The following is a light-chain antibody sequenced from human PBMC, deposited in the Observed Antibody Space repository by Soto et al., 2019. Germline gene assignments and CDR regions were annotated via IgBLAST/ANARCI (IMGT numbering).Light chain of an antibody. Sequence: QSALTQPPSASGTPGQVVTISCSGSSSNIGSNTVNWYQHLPGTAPKLLIYTDSLRPSGVPGRFTAFKSGTSASLAISGLQSEDEADYYCVAWDDSLNGPLFGGGTNVTVL. J-gene: IGLJ2*01. CDR2: TDS. V-gene: IGLV1-44*01. CDR1: SSNIGSNT. CDR3: VAWDDSLNGPL.